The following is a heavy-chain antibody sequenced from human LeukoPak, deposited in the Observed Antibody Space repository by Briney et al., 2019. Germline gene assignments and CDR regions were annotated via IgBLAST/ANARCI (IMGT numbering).Heavy chain of an antibody. CDR1: GYTFTSYD. Sequence: RASVKVSCKASGYTFTSYDINWVRQATGQGLEWMGWMNPNSGNTGYAQKFQGRVTITRNTSISTAYMELNSLRSEDTAVYYCARGFSWVQLQDYWGQGTLVTVSS. J-gene: IGHJ4*02. V-gene: IGHV1-8*03. CDR2: MNPNSGNT. D-gene: IGHD6-13*01. CDR3: ARGFSWVQLQDY.